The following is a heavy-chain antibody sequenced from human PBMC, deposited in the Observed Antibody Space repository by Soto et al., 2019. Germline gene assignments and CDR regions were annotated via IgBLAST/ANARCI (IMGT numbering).Heavy chain of an antibody. CDR2: IWYDGSNK. CDR1: GFTFSSYG. V-gene: IGHV3-33*01. D-gene: IGHD2-15*01. Sequence: QVQLVESGGGVVQPGRSLRLSCAASGFTFSSYGMHWVRQAPGKGLEWVAVIWYDGSNKYYADSVKGRFTISRDNSKNTLCLQMNSLRTEDTAVYYCARDLEGYCSGGSCLDYYYYYGMDVWGQGTTVTVSS. CDR3: ARDLEGYCSGGSCLDYYYYYGMDV. J-gene: IGHJ6*02.